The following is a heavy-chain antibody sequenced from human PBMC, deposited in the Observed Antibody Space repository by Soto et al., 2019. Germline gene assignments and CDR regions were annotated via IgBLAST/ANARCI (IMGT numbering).Heavy chain of an antibody. CDR3: TRGHRVSSTGTGAH. D-gene: IGHD1-1*01. CDR1: GFTFSAYW. V-gene: IGHV3-74*01. CDR2: ISDDGSTT. Sequence: PGGSLRLSCEVSGFTFSAYWMHWVRQVPGKGLIWVSRISDDGSTTTYADSVKGRFTISRDNAKNTLYLKMNSLRADDTGLYYCTRGHRVSSTGTGAHWGQGTMVTVYS. J-gene: IGHJ4*02.